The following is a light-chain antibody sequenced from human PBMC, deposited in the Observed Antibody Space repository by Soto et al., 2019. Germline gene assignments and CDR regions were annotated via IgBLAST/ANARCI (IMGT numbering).Light chain of an antibody. CDR2: GAS. Sequence: EIVLTQSPGTLSLSPGERATLSCRASQSVSSSYLAWYKQKPGQAPRRLIYGASSRATGIPDRFSGSGSGTEFTLTISRLQPEDFEVYYCQQYGSSPWTFGQGTKVDIK. J-gene: IGKJ1*01. CDR1: QSVSSSY. CDR3: QQYGSSPWT. V-gene: IGKV3-20*01.